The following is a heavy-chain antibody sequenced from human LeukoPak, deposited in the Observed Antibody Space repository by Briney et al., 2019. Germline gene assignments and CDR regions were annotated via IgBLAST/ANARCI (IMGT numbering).Heavy chain of an antibody. CDR3: ARVSPLPYYMDV. V-gene: IGHV4-38-2*02. CDR2: IFYSGST. J-gene: IGHJ6*03. CDR1: GYSISSGFY. Sequence: PSETLSLTCTVSGYSISSGFYWGWIRQPPGKGLEWIGSIFYSGSTNYNPSLKSRVTMSVDTSKNQFSLRLSSVTALDTAVYYCARVSPLPYYMDVWGKGTTVTVSS.